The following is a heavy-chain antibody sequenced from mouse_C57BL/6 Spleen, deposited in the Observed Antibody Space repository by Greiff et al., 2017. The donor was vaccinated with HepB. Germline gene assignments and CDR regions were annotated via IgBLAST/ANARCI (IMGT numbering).Heavy chain of an antibody. Sequence: VQLKQSGAELVRPGASVKLSCTASGFNIKDDYMHWVKQRPEQGLEWIGWIDPENGDTEYASKFQGKATITADTSSNTAYLQLSSLTSEDTAVYCCTPRSWFAHWGQGTLATVSA. CDR1: GFNIKDDY. CDR3: TPRSWFAH. J-gene: IGHJ3*01. CDR2: IDPENGDT. D-gene: IGHD2-10*02. V-gene: IGHV14-4*01.